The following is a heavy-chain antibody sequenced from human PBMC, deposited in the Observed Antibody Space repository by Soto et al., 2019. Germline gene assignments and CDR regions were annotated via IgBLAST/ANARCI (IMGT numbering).Heavy chain of an antibody. CDR1: GYSFTNYW. CDR2: IYPGDSDT. D-gene: IGHD3-22*01. CDR3: SRVAITMIVVETHAFDI. V-gene: IGHV5-51*01. J-gene: IGHJ3*02. Sequence: PGESLRISCKGSGYSFTNYWIGWVRQMPGKGLEWMGFIYPGDSDTRYSPSFQGQVTISADNSISTAYLQWSSLKASDTAMYYCSRVAITMIVVETHAFDIWGQGTMVTVAS.